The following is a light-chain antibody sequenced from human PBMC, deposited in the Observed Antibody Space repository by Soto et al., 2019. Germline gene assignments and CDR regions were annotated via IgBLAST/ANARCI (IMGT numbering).Light chain of an antibody. J-gene: IGLJ2*01. CDR3: CSYAGSDNML. Sequence: QSVLTQPASVSGSPGQSITISGTGTSSDVGSYNLVSWYQQPPGEAPKLMIYEGSKRPSGVSNRFSGSKSGNTASLTIYGLQAEDVADYYCCSYAGSDNMLCGGGTQLTVL. CDR2: EGS. CDR1: SSDVGSYNL. V-gene: IGLV2-23*01.